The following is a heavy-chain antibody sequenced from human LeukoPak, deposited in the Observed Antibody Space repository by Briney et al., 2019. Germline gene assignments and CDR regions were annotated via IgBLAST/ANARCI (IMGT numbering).Heavy chain of an antibody. CDR3: ARVYDYGGNSNYFDY. V-gene: IGHV1-2*02. D-gene: IGHD4-23*01. CDR2: INPHSGGT. CDR1: GYTFTGNY. Sequence: ASVKVSCKASGYTFTGNYIHYIRQAPGQGLEWMGWINPHSGGTNYAQKFQGRVTMTRDTSISTAYMELSRLRSDDTAVYYCARVYDYGGNSNYFDYWGQGTLVTVSS. J-gene: IGHJ4*02.